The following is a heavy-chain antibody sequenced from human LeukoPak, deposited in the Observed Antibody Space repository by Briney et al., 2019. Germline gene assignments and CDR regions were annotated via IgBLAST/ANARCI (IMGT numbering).Heavy chain of an antibody. J-gene: IGHJ6*03. CDR1: GDSISSGDYY. CDR2: IYYSGST. V-gene: IGHV4-61*10. D-gene: IGHD3-3*01. CDR3: ARGNNNPWYYDFWSGYYSNPNYYYYMDV. Sequence: SETLSLTCTVSGDSISSGDYYWSWIRQPAGKGLEWIGYIYYSGSTNYNPSLKSRVTISVDTSKNQFSLKLSSVTAADTAVYYCARGNNNPWYYDFWSGYYSNPNYYYYMDVWGKGTTVTVSS.